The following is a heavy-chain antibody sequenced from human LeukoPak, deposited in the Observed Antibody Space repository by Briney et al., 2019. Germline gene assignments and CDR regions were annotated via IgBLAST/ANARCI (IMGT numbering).Heavy chain of an antibody. Sequence: QPGGSLRLSCAASGFTFSSYEMNWVRQAPGKGLEWVSYISSSGSTIYYADSVKGRFTISRDNAKNSLYLQMNSLRAEDTAVYYCANNSSDFDAFDIWGQGTMVTVSS. CDR1: GFTFSSYE. CDR2: ISSSGSTI. D-gene: IGHD6-19*01. J-gene: IGHJ3*02. CDR3: ANNSSDFDAFDI. V-gene: IGHV3-48*03.